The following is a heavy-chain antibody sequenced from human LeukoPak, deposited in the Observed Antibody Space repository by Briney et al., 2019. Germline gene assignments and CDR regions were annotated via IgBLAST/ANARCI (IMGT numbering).Heavy chain of an antibody. D-gene: IGHD3-3*01. Sequence: GGSLRLSCAASGFRFSNYAMSWVRQAPGEGLEWVSGILGSGGATFYADSVKGRFTISRDNSENTLFLQMNSLRAEDTAVYYCAKDETISGVNYFYYWGQGTLVTVS. CDR3: AKDETISGVNYFYY. J-gene: IGHJ4*02. CDR2: ILGSGGAT. V-gene: IGHV3-23*01. CDR1: GFRFSNYA.